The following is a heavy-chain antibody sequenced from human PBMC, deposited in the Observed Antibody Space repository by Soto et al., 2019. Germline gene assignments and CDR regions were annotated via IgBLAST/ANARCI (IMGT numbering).Heavy chain of an antibody. J-gene: IGHJ5*02. CDR1: GFTLSDYG. CDR3: TKDAYRRGMNNCFDP. CDR2: ISKDGSQK. V-gene: IGHV3-30*18. D-gene: IGHD4-4*01. Sequence: QVQLVESGVGVVLPGRSLRLSCAASGFTLSDYGMYWVRQAPGKGLEWVGVISKDGSQKHYADSMKGRFTISRDDDKNALYLHMSRLRPEDAGLYYCTKDAYRRGMNNCFDPWGRGILVSVSS.